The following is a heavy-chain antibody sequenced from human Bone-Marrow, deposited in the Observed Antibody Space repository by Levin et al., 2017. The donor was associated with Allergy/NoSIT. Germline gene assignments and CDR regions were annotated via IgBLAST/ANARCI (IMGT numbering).Heavy chain of an antibody. D-gene: IGHD3-16*02. CDR1: GYNFTAYA. CDR3: SRAPSLLRSVAGHRLY. CDR2: INAGNGKT. V-gene: IGHV1-3*01. Sequence: PEASVKVSCKASGYNFTAYAIHWVRQAPGQGLEWMGWINAGNGKTKFSQRFQGRVTISRDTSASTAYLELSSLTSEDTAVYYCSRAPSLLRSVAGHRLYWGQGTLVIVSS. J-gene: IGHJ4*02.